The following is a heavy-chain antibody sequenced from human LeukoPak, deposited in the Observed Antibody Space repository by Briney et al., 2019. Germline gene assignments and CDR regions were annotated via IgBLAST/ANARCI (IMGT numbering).Heavy chain of an antibody. CDR2: ISSGGSSI. V-gene: IGHV3-48*03. D-gene: IGHD2-8*01. J-gene: IGHJ4*02. CDR1: GFTFSSYD. CDR3: ARDRRERSNYCTNGVCRLDY. Sequence: PGGSLRLSCAASGFTFSSYDMNWVRQAPGKGLEWLSFISSGGSSIYYADSVKGRFTISRDNAKNSLYLQMNSLRAEDTAVYYCARDRRERSNYCTNGVCRLDYWGQGTLVTVSS.